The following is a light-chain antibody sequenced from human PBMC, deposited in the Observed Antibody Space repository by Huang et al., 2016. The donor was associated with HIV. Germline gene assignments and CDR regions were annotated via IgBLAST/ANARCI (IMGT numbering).Light chain of an antibody. Sequence: DIEMTQSPDSLTVSLGARAIINCKSSQAVLKNSNKKNYLAWYQQKPGQPPKVLIDGASSRESGVPDRFSGSGSGTDFNLTISSLQPEDLADYYCQQYYSPPYTFGQGTRLEI. CDR2: GAS. CDR3: QQYYSPPYT. V-gene: IGKV4-1*01. CDR1: QAVLKNSNKKNY. J-gene: IGKJ2*01.